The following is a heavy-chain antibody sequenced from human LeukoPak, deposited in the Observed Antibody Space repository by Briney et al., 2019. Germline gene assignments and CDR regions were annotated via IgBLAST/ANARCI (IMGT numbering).Heavy chain of an antibody. CDR2: ISSSSSYI. Sequence: PGGSLRLSCAASGFTFSSYSMNWVRQAPGQGLEWVSSISSSSSYIYYADSVKGRFTISRDNAKNSLYLQMNSLRAEDTAVYYCARDDGLGYFDYWGQGTLVTVSS. V-gene: IGHV3-21*01. CDR3: ARDDGLGYFDY. CDR1: GFTFSSYS. D-gene: IGHD3/OR15-3a*01. J-gene: IGHJ4*02.